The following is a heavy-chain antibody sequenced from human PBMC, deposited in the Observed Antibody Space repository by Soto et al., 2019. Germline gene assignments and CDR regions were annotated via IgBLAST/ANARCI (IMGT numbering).Heavy chain of an antibody. Sequence: QVQLVESGGGVVQPGRSLRLSCAASGFTFSSYGMHWVRQAPGKGLEWVAVISYDGSNKYYADSVKGRFTISRDNSKNTLYLQMNSLRPEDTAVYYCAKGAEVNYWGQGTLVTVSS. CDR3: AKGAEVNY. CDR1: GFTFSSYG. D-gene: IGHD2-21*01. CDR2: ISYDGSNK. V-gene: IGHV3-30*18. J-gene: IGHJ4*02.